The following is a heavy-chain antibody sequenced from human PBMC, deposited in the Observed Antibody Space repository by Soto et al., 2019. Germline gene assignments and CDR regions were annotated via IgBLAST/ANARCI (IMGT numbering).Heavy chain of an antibody. D-gene: IGHD3-9*01. Sequence: RGSLRLSCAASGFTFSSYGMHWVRQAPGKGLEWVAVIWYDGSNKYYADSVKGRFTISRDNSKNTLYLQMNSLRAEDTAVYYCAAYYDILTGYPWSHYYGMDVWGQGTTVTVSS. CDR1: GFTFSSYG. CDR2: IWYDGSNK. J-gene: IGHJ6*02. V-gene: IGHV3-33*01. CDR3: AAYYDILTGYPWSHYYGMDV.